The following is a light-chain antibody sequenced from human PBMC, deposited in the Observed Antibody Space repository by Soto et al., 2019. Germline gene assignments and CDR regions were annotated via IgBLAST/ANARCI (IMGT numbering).Light chain of an antibody. V-gene: IGLV4-69*01. CDR2: VTSDGSH. CDR3: QAWGTGEV. Sequence: QSVLTQSPSASASPGASVKLTCTLSSGHSDYAIAWHQQQPEKGPRYLMKVTSDGSHTKGDGIPDRFSGSSSGADRYLTFSSLRSDDEADYYCQAWGTGEVFGGGTKLTVL. CDR1: SGHSDYA. J-gene: IGLJ3*02.